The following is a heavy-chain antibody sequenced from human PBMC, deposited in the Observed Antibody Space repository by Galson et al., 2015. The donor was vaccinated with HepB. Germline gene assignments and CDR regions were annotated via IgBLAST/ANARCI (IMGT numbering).Heavy chain of an antibody. CDR2: IIPIFGTA. CDR1: GGTFSSYA. D-gene: IGHD2-2*01. Sequence: SVKVSCKASGGTFSSYAISWVRQAPGQGLEWMGGIIPIFGTANYAQKFQGRVTITADESTSTAYMELSSLRSEDTAVYYCARDRMVRYCSSTSCSPDDAFDIWGQGTMVTVSS. J-gene: IGHJ3*02. CDR3: ARDRMVRYCSSTSCSPDDAFDI. V-gene: IGHV1-69*13.